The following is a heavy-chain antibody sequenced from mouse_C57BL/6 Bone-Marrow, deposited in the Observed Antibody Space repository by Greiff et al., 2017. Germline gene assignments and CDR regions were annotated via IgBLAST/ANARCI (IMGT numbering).Heavy chain of an antibody. V-gene: IGHV1-15*01. CDR1: GYTFTDYE. Sequence: VQRVESGAELVRPGASVTLSCKASGYTFTDYEMHWVKQTPVHGLEWIGAIDPETGGTAYNQKFKGKAILTADKSSSTAYMELRSLTSEDSAVYYCTRATVVAKWYFDVWGTGTTVTVSS. D-gene: IGHD1-1*01. CDR3: TRATVVAKWYFDV. J-gene: IGHJ1*03. CDR2: IDPETGGT.